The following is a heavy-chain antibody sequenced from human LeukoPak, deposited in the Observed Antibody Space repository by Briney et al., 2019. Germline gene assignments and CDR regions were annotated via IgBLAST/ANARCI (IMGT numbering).Heavy chain of an antibody. CDR2: IYYSGST. J-gene: IGHJ6*03. Sequence: SETPSLTCTVSGGSISSGDYYWSWIRQPPGKGLEWIGYIYYSGSTYYNPSLKSRVTISVDTSKNQFSLKLSSVTAADTAVYYCARVRYYYYYMDVWGKGTTVTVSS. V-gene: IGHV4-30-4*08. CDR1: GGSISSGDYY. CDR3: ARVRYYYYYMDV.